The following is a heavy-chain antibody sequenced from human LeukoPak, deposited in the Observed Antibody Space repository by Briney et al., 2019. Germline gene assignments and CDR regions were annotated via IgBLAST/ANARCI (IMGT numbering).Heavy chain of an antibody. J-gene: IGHJ3*02. CDR3: ARDRRGVGAFDI. Sequence: GGSLRLSCVASGFTFSTYAMSCVRQAPGKGLEWVSVIYSGGSTYYPDSVKGRFTISRDNSKNTLYLQMNSLRAEDTAVYYCARDRRGVGAFDIWGQGTMVTVSS. CDR2: IYSGGST. D-gene: IGHD3-10*01. V-gene: IGHV3-53*01. CDR1: GFTFSTYA.